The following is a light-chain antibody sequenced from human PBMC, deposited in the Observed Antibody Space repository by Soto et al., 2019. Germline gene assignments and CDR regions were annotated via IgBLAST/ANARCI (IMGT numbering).Light chain of an antibody. CDR1: SSDVGGYTY. J-gene: IGLJ2*01. V-gene: IGLV2-14*01. CDR2: EVS. Sequence: QSALTQPASVSRSPGQSITISCTGTSSDVGGYTYVSWYQHYPGKAPKLMIYEVSNRPSGVSNRFSGSKSANTASLTISGLQADDEADYYCNSYTDSSTVVFGGGTKVTVL. CDR3: NSYTDSSTVV.